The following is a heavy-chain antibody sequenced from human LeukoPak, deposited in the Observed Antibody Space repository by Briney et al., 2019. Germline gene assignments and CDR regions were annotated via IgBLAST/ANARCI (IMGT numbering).Heavy chain of an antibody. V-gene: IGHV3-23*01. J-gene: IGHJ4*02. Sequence: PGGSLRLSCAASGFTFSSYAMSWARQAPGEGLEWVSDICGSGGSTYYADSVKGRFTISRDNSKNTLYLQMNSLRAEDKAVYYCGKDRTHSESYYFDYWGQGTLVTVSS. CDR2: ICGSGGST. CDR3: GKDRTHSESYYFDY. CDR1: GFTFSSYA. D-gene: IGHD1-26*01.